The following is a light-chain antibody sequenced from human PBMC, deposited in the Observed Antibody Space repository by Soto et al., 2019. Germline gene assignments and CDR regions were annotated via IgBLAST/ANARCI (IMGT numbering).Light chain of an antibody. J-gene: IGLJ6*01. CDR2: NNY. CDR3: APWADSLNDNV. CDR1: SCNIGTNT. V-gene: IGLV1-44*01. Sequence: QSVLTQPPSASGTPGQRVSVSCSGSSCNIGTNTVNWYQHLPGTAPKLLIHNNYQRPSGVPDRFSGSKSGTSASLAFSGLQSEDEAGYSCAPWADSLNDNVFASGTQLTGL.